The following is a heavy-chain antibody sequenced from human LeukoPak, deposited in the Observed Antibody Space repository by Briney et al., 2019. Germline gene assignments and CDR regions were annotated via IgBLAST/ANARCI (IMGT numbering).Heavy chain of an antibody. V-gene: IGHV4-31*03. CDR3: ARGRITIFGVVSPTFDY. CDR2: IYYSGST. CDR1: GGSISSGGYY. J-gene: IGHJ4*02. Sequence: PSETLSLTCTVSGGSISSGGYYWSWIRQHPGKGLEWIGYIYYSGSTYYNPSLKSRVTISVDTSKNQFSLKLSSVTAADTAVYYCARGRITIFGVVSPTFDYWGQGTLVTVSS. D-gene: IGHD3-3*01.